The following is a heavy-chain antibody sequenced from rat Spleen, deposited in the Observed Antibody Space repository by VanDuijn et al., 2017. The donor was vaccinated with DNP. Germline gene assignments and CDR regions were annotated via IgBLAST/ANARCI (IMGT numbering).Heavy chain of an antibody. Sequence: EVQLQESGPGLVKPSQSLSLTCSVTGYSITSNYWAWIRKFPGNKMEWIGHISYSGSTSYNPSLKSRISITRDTSKNQFFLQLNSVTTEDTATYYCARLEFGGYTYYFDYWGQGVMVTVSS. CDR3: ARLEFGGYTYYFDY. CDR1: GYSITSNY. CDR2: ISYSGST. D-gene: IGHD1-11*01. J-gene: IGHJ2*01. V-gene: IGHV3-1*01.